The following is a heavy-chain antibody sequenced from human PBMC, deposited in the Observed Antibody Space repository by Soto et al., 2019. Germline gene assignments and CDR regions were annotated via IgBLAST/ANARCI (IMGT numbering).Heavy chain of an antibody. CDR3: ARPGRVNWDAFDV. J-gene: IGHJ3*01. Sequence: QLQLRESGPGLVKPSDTLSLTCTVSGGSITSTNYYWGWIRQPPGKGLEWVGSVYYRGRIYSNPSLKGRVTISVDTSKNQFPLKLISVTAADTAVYYCARPGRVNWDAFDVWGQGTMVTVSS. V-gene: IGHV4-39*01. CDR2: VYYRGRI. CDR1: GGSITSTNYY. D-gene: IGHD1-1*01.